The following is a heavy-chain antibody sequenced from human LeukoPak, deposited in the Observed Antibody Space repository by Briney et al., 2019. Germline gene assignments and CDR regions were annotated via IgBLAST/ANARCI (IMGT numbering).Heavy chain of an antibody. CDR2: IYYSGST. Sequence: SETLSLTCTVSGGSISSSSYYWGWIRQPPGKGLEWIGSIYYSGSTYYNPSLKSRVTISVDTSKNQFSLKLSSVTAADTAVYYCARVDFKRGYSGYDSGQGALDYWGQGTLVTVSS. D-gene: IGHD5-12*01. CDR3: ARVDFKRGYSGYDSGQGALDY. CDR1: GGSISSSSYY. J-gene: IGHJ4*02. V-gene: IGHV4-39*07.